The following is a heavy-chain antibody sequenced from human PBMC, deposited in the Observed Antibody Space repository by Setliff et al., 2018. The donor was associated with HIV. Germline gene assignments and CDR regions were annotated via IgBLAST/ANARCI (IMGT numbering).Heavy chain of an antibody. D-gene: IGHD3-22*01. Sequence: SGPTLVNPTQTLTLTCTFSGFSLSTSGVGVGWIRQPPGKALEWLALIYWNDDKRYSPSLKSRLTINKDTSKNQVVLTMTNMDPVDTATYYCAHRLSYYDTSGYYSYYFDYWGQGTLVTVSS. V-gene: IGHV2-5*01. CDR3: AHRLSYYDTSGYYSYYFDY. CDR1: GFSLSTSGVG. J-gene: IGHJ4*02. CDR2: IYWNDDK.